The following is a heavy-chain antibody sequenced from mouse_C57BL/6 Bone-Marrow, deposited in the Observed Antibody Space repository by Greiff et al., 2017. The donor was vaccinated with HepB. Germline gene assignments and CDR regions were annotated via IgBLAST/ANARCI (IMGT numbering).Heavy chain of an antibody. CDR3: TYYYGSSYPNYFDY. Sequence: VQLKESGTVLARPGASVKMSCKTSGYTFTSYWMHWVKQRPGQGLEWIGAIYPGNSDTSYNQKFKGKAKLTAVTSASTAYMELSSLTNEDSAVYYCTYYYGSSYPNYFDYWGQGTTLTVSS. J-gene: IGHJ2*01. CDR1: GYTFTSYW. CDR2: IYPGNSDT. V-gene: IGHV1-5*01. D-gene: IGHD1-1*01.